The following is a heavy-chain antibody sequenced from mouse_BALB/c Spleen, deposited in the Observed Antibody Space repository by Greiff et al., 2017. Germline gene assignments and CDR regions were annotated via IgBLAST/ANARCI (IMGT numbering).Heavy chain of an antibody. V-gene: IGHV5-4*02. CDR1: GFTFSDYY. CDR2: ISDGGSYT. CDR3: ARASFLYAMDY. J-gene: IGHJ4*01. Sequence: EVKLQESGGGLVKPGGSLKLSCAASGFTFSDYYMYWVRQTPEKRLEWVATISDGGSYTYYPDSVKGRFTISRDNAKNNLYLQMSSLKSEDTAMYYCARASFLYAMDYWGQGTSVTVSS.